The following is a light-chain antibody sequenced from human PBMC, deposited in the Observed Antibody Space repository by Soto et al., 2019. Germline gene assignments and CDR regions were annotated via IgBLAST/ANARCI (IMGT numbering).Light chain of an antibody. CDR2: DVS. Sequence: QSLLTQPATVFGSPGQSITISCTGTSSDAGGYNSISLYQQHPGKAPKFMIYDVSILSSGVSNRFSGSKSGNTASLTISGLQAEDEADYYCCSYTTSNTRQIVFGTGTKVTVL. CDR1: SSDAGGYNS. V-gene: IGLV2-14*01. CDR3: CSYTTSNTRQIV. J-gene: IGLJ1*01.